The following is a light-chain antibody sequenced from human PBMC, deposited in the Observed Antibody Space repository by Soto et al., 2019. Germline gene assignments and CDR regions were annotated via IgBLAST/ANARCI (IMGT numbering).Light chain of an antibody. V-gene: IGKV3-20*01. Sequence: VLTQSPATLSLSPGYRSTLSGSASQSVSSNYLAWYQQKPGQAPRLLIFGASSRATGIPDRFSGSGSGTDFTLTITRLEPEDFAVYFCLRYSSSQWTFGQGTKVDIK. CDR2: GAS. CDR1: QSVSSNY. J-gene: IGKJ1*01. CDR3: LRYSSSQWT.